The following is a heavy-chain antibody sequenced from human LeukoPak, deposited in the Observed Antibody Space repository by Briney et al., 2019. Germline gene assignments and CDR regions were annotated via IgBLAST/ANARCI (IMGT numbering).Heavy chain of an antibody. Sequence: PSETLSLTCTVSGDSISSGDHYWSWIRQPPGKGLEWIGYIYYSGSTYSNPSLKSRLSMSVDTSKNQFSLNLRYVTAADTAVYYCARTKSSSWYNWFDPWGQGTLVTVSS. J-gene: IGHJ5*02. D-gene: IGHD6-13*01. CDR2: IYYSGST. CDR1: GDSISSGDHY. CDR3: ARTKSSSWYNWFDP. V-gene: IGHV4-30-4*08.